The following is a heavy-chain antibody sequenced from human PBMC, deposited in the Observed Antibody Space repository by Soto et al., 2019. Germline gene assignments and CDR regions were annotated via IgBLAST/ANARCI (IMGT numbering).Heavy chain of an antibody. J-gene: IGHJ4*02. CDR3: ARDAVRIAAAGTWGY. CDR1: GFTFSSYW. V-gene: IGHV3-7*03. Sequence: GGTLRLSCAASGFTFSSYWMSWVRQAPGKGLEWVANIKQDGSEKYYVDSVKGRFTISRDNAKNSLYLQMNSLRAEDTAVYYCARDAVRIAAAGTWGYWGQGTLVTVSP. D-gene: IGHD6-13*01. CDR2: IKQDGSEK.